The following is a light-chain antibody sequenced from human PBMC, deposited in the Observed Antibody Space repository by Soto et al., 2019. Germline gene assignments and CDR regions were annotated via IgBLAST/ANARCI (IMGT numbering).Light chain of an antibody. CDR2: AAS. V-gene: IGKV1-27*01. Sequence: DIQMTQSPSSLSASVGDRVTITCRASQGISNYLVRYQQKPGKVPKLLIYAASTLQSGVPSRFSGSGSGTDFPLTISSLQPEEVATYYCQTYNGAPWTFGQGTKVEIK. CDR1: QGISNY. CDR3: QTYNGAPWT. J-gene: IGKJ1*01.